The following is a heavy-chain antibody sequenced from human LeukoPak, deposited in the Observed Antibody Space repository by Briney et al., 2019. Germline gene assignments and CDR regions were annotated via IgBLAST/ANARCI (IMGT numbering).Heavy chain of an antibody. V-gene: IGHV3-30*18. D-gene: IGHD6-19*01. CDR3: AKDAGYSSGWGLDY. CDR2: ISYDGSNK. Sequence: PGGSLRLSCAASGFTFSSYGMHWVRQAPGKGLEWVAVISYDGSNKYYADSVKGRFTISRDNSKNTLYLQMNSLRVEDTAVYYCAKDAGYSSGWGLDYWGQGTLVTVSS. CDR1: GFTFSSYG. J-gene: IGHJ4*02.